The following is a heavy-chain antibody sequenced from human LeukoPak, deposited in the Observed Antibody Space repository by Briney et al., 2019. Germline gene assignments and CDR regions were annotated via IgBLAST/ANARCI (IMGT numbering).Heavy chain of an antibody. CDR1: GYTFTVYF. D-gene: IGHD3-22*01. J-gene: IGHJ4*02. V-gene: IGHV1-2*02. CDR2: INPNSGGT. CDR3: ARELNYDSSGYYFDY. Sequence: ASVKVSCKASGYTFTVYFMHWVRQAPGQGLEWMRWINPNSGGTNYAQKFQGRVTMTRGTSISTAYMELSRLRSDDTAVYYCARELNYDSSGYYFDYWGQGTLVTVSS.